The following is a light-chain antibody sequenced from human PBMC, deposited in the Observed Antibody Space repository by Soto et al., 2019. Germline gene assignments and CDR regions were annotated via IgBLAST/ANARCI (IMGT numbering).Light chain of an antibody. V-gene: IGKV1-39*01. J-gene: IGKJ1*01. Sequence: DIQMTQSPSSLSASVEDRVIITCRASQSISNHLNWYQQKPGKAPKLLIFAASSLQSGVPSRFSGSGSGTDFTLTISSLQPEDFATYYCQQCYSSPPWTFGQGTKVDIK. CDR1: QSISNH. CDR3: QQCYSSPPWT. CDR2: AAS.